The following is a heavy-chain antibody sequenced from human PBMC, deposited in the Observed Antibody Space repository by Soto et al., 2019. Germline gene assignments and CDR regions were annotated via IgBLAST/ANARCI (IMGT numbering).Heavy chain of an antibody. V-gene: IGHV3-7*01. CDR2: IKQDGSEK. CDR3: ARDLAVAGAFDY. CDR1: GFTLSSYC. Sequence: SLRLTCSSSGFTLSSYCISWVRQAPGKGLEWVANIKQDGSEKYYVDSVKGRFTISRDNAKNSLYLQMNSLRAEDTAVYYCARDLAVAGAFDYWGQGTLVTVSS. D-gene: IGHD6-19*01. J-gene: IGHJ4*02.